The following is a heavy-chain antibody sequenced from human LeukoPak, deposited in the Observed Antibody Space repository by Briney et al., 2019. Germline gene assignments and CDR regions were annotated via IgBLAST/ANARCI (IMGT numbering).Heavy chain of an antibody. CDR2: IRSKPHSYTT. CDR3: TRQDCSGGSCSYVDY. Sequence: GGSLRLSCAASGFTFSGFDMHWVRQASGKGLEWVGLIRSKPHSYTTVYAASVQGRFTISRDDSKNTAYLQMNSLKAEDTAVYYCTRQDCSGGSCSYVDYWGQGTLVTVSS. V-gene: IGHV3-73*01. J-gene: IGHJ4*02. CDR1: GFTFSGFD. D-gene: IGHD2-15*01.